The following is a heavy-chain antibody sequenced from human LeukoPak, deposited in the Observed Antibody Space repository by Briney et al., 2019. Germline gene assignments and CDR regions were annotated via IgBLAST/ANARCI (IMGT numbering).Heavy chain of an antibody. D-gene: IGHD2-2*01. Sequence: SETLSLTCAVNGGSFSGDYWSCIRHPPREGLECISEVNHSGYTTYNPSAKRRVTMSVHTSQNQLSLKVRSVTAADTAVYYCARGQGYLSIHFDLWGQGNVVIVSS. V-gene: IGHV4-34*01. CDR2: VNHSGYT. J-gene: IGHJ4*02. CDR3: ARGQGYLSIHFDL. CDR1: GGSFSGDY.